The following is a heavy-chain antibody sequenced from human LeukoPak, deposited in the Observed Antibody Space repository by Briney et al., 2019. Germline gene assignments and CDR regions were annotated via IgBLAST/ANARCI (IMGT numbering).Heavy chain of an antibody. CDR1: GFTFGDYW. Sequence: GGSLRLSCAASGFTFGDYWMSWVRQAPGKGLEWVANIKPDGSEKFYVDSVKGRFTISRDNAKDSVSLQLNSLRVEDTAVYYCASHASGWFAWGQGTLVTVSS. J-gene: IGHJ5*02. V-gene: IGHV3-7*01. CDR3: ASHASGWFA. CDR2: IKPDGSEK. D-gene: IGHD6-19*01.